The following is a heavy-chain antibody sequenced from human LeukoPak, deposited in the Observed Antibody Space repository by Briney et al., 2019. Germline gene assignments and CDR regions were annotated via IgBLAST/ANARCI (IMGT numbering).Heavy chain of an antibody. D-gene: IGHD2-15*01. V-gene: IGHV3-30*03. CDR3: ASRYCSGGSCYSGDLRY. Sequence: GGSLRLSCAASGFTFSSYGMHWVRQAPGKGLQWVTGISYDGSNKYHADSVKGRFIISRDNSKNTLYLQMNSLRAEDTAVYYCASRYCSGGSCYSGDLRYWGQGTLVTVSS. CDR2: ISYDGSNK. CDR1: GFTFSSYG. J-gene: IGHJ4*02.